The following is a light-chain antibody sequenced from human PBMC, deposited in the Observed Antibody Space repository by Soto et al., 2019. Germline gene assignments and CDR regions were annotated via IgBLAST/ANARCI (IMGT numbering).Light chain of an antibody. Sequence: QSALTQPRSVSGSPGQSVTISCTGTSSDVGGYNYVSWYQQHPDRAPKFMIYDVSERPSGVPDRFSGSKSGTSASLATTGLQDEDEADYYCQSYDSSLSAYVFGTGTKVTVL. CDR3: QSYDSSLSAYV. J-gene: IGLJ1*01. CDR2: DVS. V-gene: IGLV2-11*01. CDR1: SSDVGGYNY.